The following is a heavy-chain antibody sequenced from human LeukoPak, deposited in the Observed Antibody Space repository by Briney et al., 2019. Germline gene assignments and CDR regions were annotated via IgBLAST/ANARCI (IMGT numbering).Heavy chain of an antibody. CDR1: GSSISSYY. CDR2: IYYSGST. Sequence: SETLSLTCTVSGSSISSYYWSWIRRPPGKGLEWIGYIYYSGSTYYNPSLKSRVTISVDTSKNQFSLKLSSVTAADTAVYYCARRRAYSYDPFDYWGQGTLVTVSS. V-gene: IGHV4-59*06. CDR3: ARRRAYSYDPFDY. D-gene: IGHD5-18*01. J-gene: IGHJ4*02.